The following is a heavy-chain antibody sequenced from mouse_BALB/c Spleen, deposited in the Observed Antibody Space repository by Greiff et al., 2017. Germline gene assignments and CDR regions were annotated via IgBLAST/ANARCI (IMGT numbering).Heavy chain of an antibody. CDR2: IYPGDGDT. J-gene: IGHJ2*01. Sequence: QVQLKQSGPELVKPGASVKISCKASGYAFSSSWMNWVKQRPGQGLEWIGRIYPGDGDTNYNGKFKGKATLTADKSSSTAYMQLSSLTSVDSAVYSCARWEGYPGFDNWGQGTTLTVSS. V-gene: IGHV1-82*01. CDR3: ARWEGYPGFDN. D-gene: IGHD3-1*01. CDR1: GYAFSSSW.